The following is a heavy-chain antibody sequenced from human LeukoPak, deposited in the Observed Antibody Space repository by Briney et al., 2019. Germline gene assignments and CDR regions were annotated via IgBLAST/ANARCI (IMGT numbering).Heavy chain of an antibody. CDR2: IYSGGNT. Sequence: GGSLRLSCAASGFTVSNNYMSWVRQAPGKGLEWVSVIYSGGNTYYADSVKGRFTISRDNSENTVYLYMNSLRADDTAVYYCAKDRASGSGSYSYRGFDYWGQGTLVTVSS. J-gene: IGHJ4*02. CDR1: GFTVSNNY. V-gene: IGHV3-53*01. CDR3: AKDRASGSGSYSYRGFDY. D-gene: IGHD6-19*01.